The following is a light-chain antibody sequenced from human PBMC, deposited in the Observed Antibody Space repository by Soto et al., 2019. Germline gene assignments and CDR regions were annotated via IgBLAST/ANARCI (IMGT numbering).Light chain of an antibody. CDR3: QQYGSFPYT. CDR1: QSVGNNF. V-gene: IGKV3-20*01. J-gene: IGKJ2*01. Sequence: EIVLTQSPGTLSLSPGERATLSCRASQSVGNNFLAWYQQKPGQAPRLLIYGASSRATCIPDRFSGSGSGTDFTLTISSLEPENFAVYYCQQYGSFPYTFGQGTKLEIK. CDR2: GAS.